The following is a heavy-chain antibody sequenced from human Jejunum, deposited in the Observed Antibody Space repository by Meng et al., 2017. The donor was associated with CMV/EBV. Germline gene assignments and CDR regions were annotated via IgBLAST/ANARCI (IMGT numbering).Heavy chain of an antibody. CDR1: ITKNSW. CDR2: IYSSGEI. CDR3: ARGRTCSITSCYRGPSLDY. V-gene: IGHV4-4*02. D-gene: IGHD2-2*02. J-gene: IGHJ4*02. Sequence: ITKNSWWNWVRQAPGQGLEWIGEIYSSGEINYNPSLKSRVTISMENSKNQFSLKVNSVTAADTAVYYCARGRTCSITSCYRGPSLDYWGQGTLVTVSS.